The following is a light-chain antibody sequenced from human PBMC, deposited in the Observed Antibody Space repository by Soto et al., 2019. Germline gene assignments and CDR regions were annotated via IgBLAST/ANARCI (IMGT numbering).Light chain of an antibody. V-gene: IGKV3-15*01. CDR2: GAS. J-gene: IGKJ2*01. CDR1: QSVSSN. Sequence: EILMTQSPATLSVSPGERATLSCRASQSVSSNLACYQQKPGQAPRLLIYGASTRATDIPARFSGSGSGTECTLTISSLQSEDFASYYCQQYNIWPYTFGQGTQLEIK. CDR3: QQYNIWPYT.